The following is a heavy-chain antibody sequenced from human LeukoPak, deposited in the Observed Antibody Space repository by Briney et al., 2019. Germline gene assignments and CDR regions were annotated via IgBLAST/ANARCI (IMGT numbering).Heavy chain of an antibody. CDR2: MDPTGSQK. V-gene: IGHV3-7*01. Sequence: GRSLRLSCADSPFTVNGSWMNWVRQAPGKGLQWVANMDPTGSQKRYVDSVRGRFTISKDNPGASLYLDMHSLRAEDTAIYYCAIWTSGNYWGQGTLVTVSS. CDR1: PFTVNGSW. D-gene: IGHD1-1*01. J-gene: IGHJ4*02. CDR3: AIWTSGNY.